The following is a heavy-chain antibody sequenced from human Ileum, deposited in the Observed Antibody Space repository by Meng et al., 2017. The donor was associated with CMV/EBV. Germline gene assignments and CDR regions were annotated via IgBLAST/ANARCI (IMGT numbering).Heavy chain of an antibody. CDR3: ARGKSYYDASGRFDY. CDR1: GYSFTSYD. D-gene: IGHD3-22*01. J-gene: IGHJ4*02. Sequence: ASGYSFTSYDMHWVRQAPGQGLEWMGKIYPSGGSTTYGQRSQGRVTMTTDTSTSTVYMELSSLRSEDTAVYYCARGKSYYDASGRFDYWGQGTLAPSPQ. CDR2: IYPSGGST. V-gene: IGHV1-46*01.